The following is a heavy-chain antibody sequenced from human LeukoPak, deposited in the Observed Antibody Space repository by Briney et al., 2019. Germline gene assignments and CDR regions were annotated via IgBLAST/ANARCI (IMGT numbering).Heavy chain of an antibody. CDR1: GYTFTSYD. Sequence: ASVKVSCKASGYTFTSYDINWVRQATGQGLEWMGWMNPNSGNTGHAQKFQGRVTMTRNTSISTAYMELSSLRSEDTAVYYCALDIVVVPTQPGDYWGQGTLVTVSS. J-gene: IGHJ4*02. D-gene: IGHD2-2*01. CDR3: ALDIVVVPTQPGDY. V-gene: IGHV1-8*01. CDR2: MNPNSGNT.